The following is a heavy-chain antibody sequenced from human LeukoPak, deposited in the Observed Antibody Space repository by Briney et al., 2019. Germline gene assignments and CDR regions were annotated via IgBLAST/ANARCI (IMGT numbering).Heavy chain of an antibody. D-gene: IGHD6-13*01. CDR3: ARATGYSSRGYFDY. J-gene: IGHJ4*02. CDR1: GGSFSGYY. Sequence: SETLSLTCAVYGGSFSGYYWSWIRQPPGKGLEWIGEINHSGSTNYNPSLKSRVTISVDTSKNQFSLKLSSVTAADTAVYYCARATGYSSRGYFDYWGQGTLATVSS. V-gene: IGHV4-34*01. CDR2: INHSGST.